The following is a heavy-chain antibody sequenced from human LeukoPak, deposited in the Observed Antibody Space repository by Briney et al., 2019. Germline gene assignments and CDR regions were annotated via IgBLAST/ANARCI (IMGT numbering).Heavy chain of an antibody. CDR2: ITSYNGNT. J-gene: IGHJ3*02. CDR1: GYTFTSHT. CDR3: ARRVVVSQDAFDI. Sequence: GASVKVSCQTFGYTFTSHTITWVRQAPGQGLEWMGWITSYNGNTNYAQKLQGRVTMTTDTSTSTAYMELRSLRSDDTAVYYCARRVVVSQDAFDIWGQGTMVTVSS. V-gene: IGHV1-18*01. D-gene: IGHD3-22*01.